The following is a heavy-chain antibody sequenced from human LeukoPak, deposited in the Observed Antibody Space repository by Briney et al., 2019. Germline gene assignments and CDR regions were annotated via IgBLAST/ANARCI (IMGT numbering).Heavy chain of an antibody. CDR3: ASNQVGDYMWGSYRFDY. CDR1: GFTFSSYG. J-gene: IGHJ4*02. CDR2: ISYDGSIK. V-gene: IGHV3-30*03. D-gene: IGHD3-16*02. Sequence: GGSLRLSCAASGFTFSSYGMHWVRQAPGKGLEWVAVISYDGSIKKYADSVKGRFTIYRDNSKNTLFLQMNSLRSEDTAVYICASNQVGDYMWGSYRFDYWGQGTLVTVSS.